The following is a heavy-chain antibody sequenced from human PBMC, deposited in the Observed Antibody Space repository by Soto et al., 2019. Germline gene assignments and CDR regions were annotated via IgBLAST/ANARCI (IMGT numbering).Heavy chain of an antibody. CDR2: SYYSGST. Sequence: QLQLQESGPGLVKPSETLSLTCTVSGGSISSSSYYWGWIRQPPGKGLEWIGSSYYSGSTYYNPSIKRRVTISGDTPKNQFSLKLSSVTAADTAVYYCARLRVTTGYYYYGMDVWGQGTTVTVSS. D-gene: IGHD4-17*01. CDR3: ARLRVTTGYYYYGMDV. CDR1: GGSISSSSYY. J-gene: IGHJ6*02. V-gene: IGHV4-39*01.